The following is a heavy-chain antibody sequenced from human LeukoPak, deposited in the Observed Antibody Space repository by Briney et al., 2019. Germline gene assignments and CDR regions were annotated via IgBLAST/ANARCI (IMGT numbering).Heavy chain of an antibody. CDR1: GGTFSSYA. V-gene: IGHV1-69*01. D-gene: IGHD2-8*01. CDR2: IIPIFGTA. J-gene: IGHJ6*03. Sequence: GASVKVSCKASGGTFSSYAISWVRQAPGQGLEWMGGIIPIFGTANYAQKFRGRVTITADESTSTAYMELSSLRSDDTAVYYRARGMSNGPRYYYYYMDVWGKGTPVTVSS. CDR3: ARGMSNGPRYYYYYMDV.